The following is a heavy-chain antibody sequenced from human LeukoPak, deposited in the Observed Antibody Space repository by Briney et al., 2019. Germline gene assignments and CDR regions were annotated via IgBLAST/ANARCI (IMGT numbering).Heavy chain of an antibody. Sequence: SETLSLTCAVYGGSFSGYYWSWIRQPPGKGLEWIGEINHSGSTNYNPSLKSRVIISLDTSKNQFSLRLSSVTAADTAVYYCVGQYYDVLTDYYKAFDYWGQGTLVTVSS. CDR1: GGSFSGYY. J-gene: IGHJ4*02. D-gene: IGHD3-9*01. CDR3: VGQYYDVLTDYYKAFDY. CDR2: INHSGST. V-gene: IGHV4-34*09.